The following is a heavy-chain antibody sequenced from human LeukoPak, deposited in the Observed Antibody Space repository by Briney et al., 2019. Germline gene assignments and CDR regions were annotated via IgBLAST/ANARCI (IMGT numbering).Heavy chain of an antibody. V-gene: IGHV3-15*01. J-gene: IGHJ3*02. CDR3: TTEGDYGDLDDAFDI. Sequence: GGSLRLSCAASGFTFSNAWMSWVRQAPGKGLEWVGRIKSKTDGGTTDYAAPVKGRFTISRDDSKNTLYLQMNSLKTEDTAVHYCTTEGDYGDLDDAFDIWGQGTMVTVSS. CDR1: GFTFSNAW. CDR2: IKSKTDGGTT. D-gene: IGHD4-17*01.